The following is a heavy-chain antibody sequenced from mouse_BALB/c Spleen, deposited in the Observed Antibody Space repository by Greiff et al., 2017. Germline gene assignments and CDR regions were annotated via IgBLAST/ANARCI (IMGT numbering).Heavy chain of an antibody. CDR1: GFTFSNYW. CDR3: TWETTVVAAEDPFDY. Sequence: EVKLQESGGGLVQPGGSMKLSCVASGFTFSNYWMNWVRQSPEKGLEWVAEIRLKSNNYATHYAVSVKGRFTISRDDSKSSVYLQMNNLRAEDTGIYYCTWETTVVAAEDPFDYWGQGTTLTVSS. V-gene: IGHV6-6*02. J-gene: IGHJ2*01. CDR2: IRLKSNNYAT. D-gene: IGHD1-1*01.